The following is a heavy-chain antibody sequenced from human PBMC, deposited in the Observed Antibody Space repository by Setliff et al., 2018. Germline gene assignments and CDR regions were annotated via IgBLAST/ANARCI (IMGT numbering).Heavy chain of an antibody. CDR3: ARDFYHTSGKVGLTDY. J-gene: IGHJ4*02. Sequence: GGSLRLSCAASGFTFDDYAMHWVRQAPGKGLEWVSGISWNSGSIGYADSVKGRFTISRDNAKNSLYLQMNSLRAEDTAVYYCARDFYHTSGKVGLTDYWGQGTLVTVSS. V-gene: IGHV3-9*01. CDR1: GFTFDDYA. CDR2: ISWNSGSI. D-gene: IGHD3-10*01.